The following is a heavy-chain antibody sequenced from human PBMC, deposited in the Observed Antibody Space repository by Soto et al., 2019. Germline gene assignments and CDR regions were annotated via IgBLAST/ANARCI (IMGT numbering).Heavy chain of an antibody. D-gene: IGHD2-15*01. V-gene: IGHV3-33*02. CDR3: ARDLTPVVGGNPNWFDP. CDR2: IWYDGGKQ. J-gene: IGHJ5*02. Sequence: GGSLRLPCAASGFTLSNYGMHWVRQAPGKGLEWVAFIWYDGGKQYYVDSVKGRFTISRDNSTNTLFLQMNSLRAEDTAVYFCARDLTPVVGGNPNWFDPWGQGTLVTVSS. CDR1: GFTLSNYG.